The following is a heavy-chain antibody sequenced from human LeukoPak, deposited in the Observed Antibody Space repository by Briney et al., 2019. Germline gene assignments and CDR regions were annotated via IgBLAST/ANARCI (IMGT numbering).Heavy chain of an antibody. CDR3: ARAPRQYCSSTSCFMVRGLIEGFDY. V-gene: IGHV4-59*01. CDR2: IYYSGST. CDR1: GGSISSYY. Sequence: KPSETLSLTCTVSGGSISSYYWSWIRQPPGKGLEWIGYIYYSGSTNYNPSLKSRVTISVDTSKNQFSLKLSSVTAADTAVYYCARAPRQYCSSTSCFMVRGLIEGFDYWGQGTLVTVSS. D-gene: IGHD2-2*01. J-gene: IGHJ4*02.